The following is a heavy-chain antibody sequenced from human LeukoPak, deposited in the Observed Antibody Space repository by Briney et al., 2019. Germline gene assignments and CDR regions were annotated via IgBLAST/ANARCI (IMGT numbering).Heavy chain of an antibody. V-gene: IGHV4-4*02. D-gene: IGHD3-10*01. CDR1: GGSISSSNW. Sequence: SETLSLTCAVSGGSISSSNWWSWVRQPPGKGLEWIGEIYHSGSTNYNPSLKSRVTISVDKSKNQFSLKLSSLTAADTAVYYCARDSQAPLLYGMDVWGQGTTVTVSS. CDR2: IYHSGST. J-gene: IGHJ6*02. CDR3: ARDSQAPLLYGMDV.